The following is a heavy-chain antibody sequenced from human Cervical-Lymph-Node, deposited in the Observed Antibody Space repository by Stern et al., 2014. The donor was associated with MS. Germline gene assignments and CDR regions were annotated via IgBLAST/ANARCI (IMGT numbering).Heavy chain of an antibody. V-gene: IGHV4-61*02. D-gene: IGHD3-16*02. CDR3: ARGYRFFDD. CDR1: GGSISSGSYY. Sequence: VQLVESGPGLVKPSQTLSLTCTVSGGSISSGSYYWSWIRQPAGKRLEWIGRMFSSGNTFYNPSLKSRVNISVDTSTNQFSLGLSSVTAADTAVYYCARGYRFFDDWGQGTLVTVSS. CDR2: MFSSGNT. J-gene: IGHJ4*02.